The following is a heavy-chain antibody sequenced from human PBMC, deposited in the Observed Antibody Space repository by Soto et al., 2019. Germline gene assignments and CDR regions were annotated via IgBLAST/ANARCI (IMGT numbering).Heavy chain of an antibody. CDR2: IYYSGST. CDR1: GGSISSSSYY. CDR3: ARHRTSIAVAYFDY. J-gene: IGHJ4*02. D-gene: IGHD6-19*01. V-gene: IGHV4-39*01. Sequence: QLQLQESGPGLVKPSETLSLTCTVSGGSISSSSYYWGWIRQPPGKGLEWIGGIYYSGSTYYNPSLKSRVTISVDTSKNQFSLKLSSVTAADTAVYYCARHRTSIAVAYFDYWGQGTLVTVSS.